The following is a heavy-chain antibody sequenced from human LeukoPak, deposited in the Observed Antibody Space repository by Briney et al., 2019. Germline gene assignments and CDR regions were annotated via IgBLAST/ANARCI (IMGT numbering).Heavy chain of an antibody. CDR1: GESFSGYY. Sequence: SETLSLTCAVYGESFSGYYWSWIRQPPGKGLEWIGEINHSGSTNYNPSLKSRVTISVDTSKNQFSLKLSSVTAADTAVYYCARGVSDIEAWGQGTLVTVSS. D-gene: IGHD2-15*01. CDR3: ARGVSDIEA. CDR2: INHSGST. J-gene: IGHJ5*02. V-gene: IGHV4-34*01.